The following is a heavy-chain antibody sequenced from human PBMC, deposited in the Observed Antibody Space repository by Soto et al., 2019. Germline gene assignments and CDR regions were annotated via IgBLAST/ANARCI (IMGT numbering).Heavy chain of an antibody. CDR2: INPSGGST. V-gene: IGHV1-46*03. Sequence: GASVKVSCKASGYTFTSYYMHLVRQAPGQGLEWMGIINPSGGSTSYAQKFQGRVTMTRDTSTSTVYMELSSLRSEDTAVYYCARLNSGYDNYYYYYMDVWGQGTTVTVSS. CDR1: GYTFTSYY. J-gene: IGHJ6*03. CDR3: ARLNSGYDNYYYYYMDV. D-gene: IGHD5-12*01.